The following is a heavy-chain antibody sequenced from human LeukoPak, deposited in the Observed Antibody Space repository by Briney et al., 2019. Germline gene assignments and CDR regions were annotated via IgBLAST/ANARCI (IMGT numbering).Heavy chain of an antibody. CDR2: IYSGGST. CDR3: ATGRDADSARGYYDMDV. CDR1: GGSITGYY. V-gene: IGHV4-4*07. D-gene: IGHD5-24*01. Sequence: SETLSLPCTVSGGSITGYYWTWIRQPPGKGLEWIWRIYSGGSTNYNPPLKSRVTMSVDTSKNQFSLKLSSVTAADTAVYCCATGRDADSARGYYDMDVWGQGTTVTVSS. J-gene: IGHJ6*02.